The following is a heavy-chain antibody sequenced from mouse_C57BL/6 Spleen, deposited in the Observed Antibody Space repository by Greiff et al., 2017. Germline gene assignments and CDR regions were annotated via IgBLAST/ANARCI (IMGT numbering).Heavy chain of an antibody. V-gene: IGHV1-61*01. CDR2: IYPSDSET. CDR3: ARRAIYYYGSSYDYAMDY. CDR1: GYTFTSYW. J-gene: IGHJ4*01. D-gene: IGHD1-1*01. Sequence: QVQLKQPGAELVRPGSSVKLSCKASGYTFTSYWMDWVKQRPGQGLEWIGNIYPSDSETHYNQKFKDKATLTVDKSSSTAYMQLSSLTSEDSAVYYCARRAIYYYGSSYDYAMDYWGQGTSVTVSS.